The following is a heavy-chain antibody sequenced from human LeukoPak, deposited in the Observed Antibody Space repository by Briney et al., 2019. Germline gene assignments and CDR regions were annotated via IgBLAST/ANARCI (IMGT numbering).Heavy chain of an antibody. CDR2: MNPNSGNT. CDR3: ARSAVVAATSQLYYYYYYMDV. Sequence: ASVKVSCKASGYTFTSYDTNWVRQATGQGLEWMGWMNPNSGNTGYAQKFQGRVTMTRNTSISTAYMELSSLRSEDTAVYYCARSAVVAATSQLYYYYYYMDVWGKGTTVTVSS. CDR1: GYTFTSYD. J-gene: IGHJ6*03. V-gene: IGHV1-8*01. D-gene: IGHD2-15*01.